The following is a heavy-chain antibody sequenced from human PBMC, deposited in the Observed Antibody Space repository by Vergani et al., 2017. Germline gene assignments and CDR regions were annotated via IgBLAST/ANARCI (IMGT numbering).Heavy chain of an antibody. Sequence: EVQLVESGGGLVQPGGSLKLSCAASGFTFSGSAMHWVRQASGKGLEWVGRIRSKANSYATAYAASVKGRFTISRDDSKNTAYLQMNSLKTEDTAVYYCARDPGYSYGPDYWGQGTLVTVSS. CDR1: GFTFSGSA. CDR3: ARDPGYSYGPDY. V-gene: IGHV3-73*02. D-gene: IGHD5-18*01. CDR2: IRSKANSYAT. J-gene: IGHJ4*02.